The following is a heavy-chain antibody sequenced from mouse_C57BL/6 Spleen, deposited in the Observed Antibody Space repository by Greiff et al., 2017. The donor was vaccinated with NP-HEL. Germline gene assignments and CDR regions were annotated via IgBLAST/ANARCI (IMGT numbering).Heavy chain of an antibody. D-gene: IGHD1-1*01. V-gene: IGHV2-2*01. CDR3: AREIYYGSSLYYFDY. CDR1: GFSLTSYG. J-gene: IGHJ2*01. Sequence: QVQLQQSGPGLVQPSQSLSITCTVSGFSLTSYGVHWVRQSPGKGLEWLGVIWSGGSTDYNAAFISRLSISKDNSKSQVFFKMNSLQADDTAIYYCAREIYYGSSLYYFDYWGQGTTLTVSS. CDR2: IWSGGST.